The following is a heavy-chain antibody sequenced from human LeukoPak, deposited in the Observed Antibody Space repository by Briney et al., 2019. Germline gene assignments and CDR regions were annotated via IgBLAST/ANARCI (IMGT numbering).Heavy chain of an antibody. Sequence: GGSLRLSCAASGFTFRSYVMHWVRQAPGKGLEWVAFIRSDGSNKSYGDSVKGRFTISRDNSKNTMYLEMNSLRPEDTAVYHCKKGPTTTIQNWGQGILVTVSS. CDR2: IRSDGSNK. CDR1: GFTFRSYV. CDR3: KKGPTTTIQN. J-gene: IGHJ4*02. D-gene: IGHD4-17*01. V-gene: IGHV3-30*02.